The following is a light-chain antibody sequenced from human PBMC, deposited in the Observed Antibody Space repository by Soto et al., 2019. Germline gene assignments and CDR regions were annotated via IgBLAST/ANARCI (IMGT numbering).Light chain of an antibody. CDR2: END. J-gene: IGLJ2*01. CDR1: GPNIGKNL. V-gene: IGLV1-51*02. Sequence: QSVLTQPTSVSAAPGQKVTISCSGSGPNIGKNLVSLYQQLPGAVPKVLIFENDKRLSGIPDRFSGSRSGTSATLDITGLQTGDEADYYCATWDSSLYGVVFGGGTKLTVL. CDR3: ATWDSSLYGVV.